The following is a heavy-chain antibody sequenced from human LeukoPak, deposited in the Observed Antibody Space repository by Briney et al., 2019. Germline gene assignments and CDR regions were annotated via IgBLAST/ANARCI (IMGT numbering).Heavy chain of an antibody. CDR1: GYTFTIYW. V-gene: IGHV5-51*07. CDR3: ALALGGGGWRFEY. CDR2: IYPGDSDT. J-gene: IGHJ4*02. D-gene: IGHD6-19*01. Sequence: GESLKISCQASGYTFTIYWIAWVHQVPGKGLEFMGVIYPGDSDTRYRPSFQGQVTISADKSISTAYLQWSSLKASDTAMYYCALALGGGGWRFEYWGQGTLVTVSS.